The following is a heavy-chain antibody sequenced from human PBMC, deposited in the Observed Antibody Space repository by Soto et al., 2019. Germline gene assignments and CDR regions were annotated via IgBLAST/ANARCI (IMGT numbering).Heavy chain of an antibody. CDR3: ASSTSGGIVTVTIRGPFDY. V-gene: IGHV1-69*13. Sequence: SVKVSCKASGGTFSSYAISWVRQAPGQGLEWMGGIIPIFGTANYAQKFQGRVTITADESTSTAYMELSSLRSEDTAVYYCASSTSGGIVTVTIRGPFDYWGQGTLVTVSS. CDR2: IIPIFGTA. CDR1: GGTFSSYA. J-gene: IGHJ4*02. D-gene: IGHD4-4*01.